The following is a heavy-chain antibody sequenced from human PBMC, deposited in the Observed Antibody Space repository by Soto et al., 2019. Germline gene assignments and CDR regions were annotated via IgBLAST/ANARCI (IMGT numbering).Heavy chain of an antibody. CDR1: GFTFSSFA. V-gene: IGHV3-23*01. CDR3: AKGTAVATGDMAY. D-gene: IGHD5-12*01. CDR2: LTGSGDRT. J-gene: IGHJ4*02. Sequence: HPGGSLRLSCAASGFTFSSFAMTWVRQAQGKGLEWVSSLTGSGDRTYYADSVKGRFTISRDNSMNTLYLQMNSLRADDTALYYCAKGTAVATGDMAYWGQGTLVTVSS.